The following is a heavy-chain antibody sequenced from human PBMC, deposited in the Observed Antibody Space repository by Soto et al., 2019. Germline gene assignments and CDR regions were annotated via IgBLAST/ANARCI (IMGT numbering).Heavy chain of an antibody. J-gene: IGHJ6*03. D-gene: IGHD6-6*01. CDR2: IYHSGST. Sequence: QVQLQESGPGLVKPSGTLSLTCAVSSGSISSSNWWSWVRQPPGKGLEWIGEIYHSGSTNYNPSLKSRVTISVDKSKNQFSLKLSSVTAADTAVYYCARGRYSSSSSGYYYYYMDVWGKGTTVTVSS. CDR3: ARGRYSSSSSGYYYYYMDV. CDR1: SGSISSSNW. V-gene: IGHV4-4*02.